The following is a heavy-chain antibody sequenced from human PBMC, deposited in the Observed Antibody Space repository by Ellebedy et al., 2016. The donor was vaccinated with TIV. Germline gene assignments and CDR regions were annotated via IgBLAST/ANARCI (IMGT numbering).Heavy chain of an antibody. CDR3: ARDEWWLRTSQFDY. CDR1: GYTLTELS. J-gene: IGHJ4*02. CDR2: FDPEDGET. D-gene: IGHD5-12*01. Sequence: ASVKVSXXVSGYTLTELSMHWVRQAPGKGLEWMGGFDPEDGETIYAQKFQGRVTMTEDTSTDTAYMELRSLRSDDTAVYYCARDEWWLRTSQFDYWGQGTLVTVSS. V-gene: IGHV1-24*01.